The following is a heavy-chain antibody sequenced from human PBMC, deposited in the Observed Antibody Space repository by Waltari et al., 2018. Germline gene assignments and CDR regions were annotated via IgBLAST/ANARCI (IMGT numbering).Heavy chain of an antibody. J-gene: IGHJ3*01. CDR3: ARRDLGFAFDV. D-gene: IGHD1-26*01. CDR1: GGTFGSHS. Sequence: VHLVQSGAEMRKPGSSVKVPCKASGGTFGSHSIAWVRLAAGQGLEWLGGIIPIYGRPQYANNFQGRVTLTADASTTTVFLEMSGLRAEDTAIYFCARRDLGFAFDVWGQGTLVIVSS. V-gene: IGHV1-69*12. CDR2: IIPIYGRP.